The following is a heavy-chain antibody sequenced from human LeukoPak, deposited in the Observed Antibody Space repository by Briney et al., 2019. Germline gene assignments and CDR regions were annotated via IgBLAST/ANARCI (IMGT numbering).Heavy chain of an antibody. D-gene: IGHD6-13*01. V-gene: IGHV3-30*03. CDR2: ISYDGSNK. J-gene: IGHJ4*02. Sequence: GGSLRLSCAASGFTFSYYGMHWVRQAPGKGLEWVAVISYDGSNKYYADSVKGRFTISRDNSKNTLYLQMNSLRAEDTAVYYCALSSSWYGGFFDYWGQGTLVTVSS. CDR3: ALSSSWYGGFFDY. CDR1: GFTFSYYG.